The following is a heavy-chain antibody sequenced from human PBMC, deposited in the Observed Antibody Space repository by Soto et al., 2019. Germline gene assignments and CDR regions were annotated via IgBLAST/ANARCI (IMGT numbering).Heavy chain of an antibody. CDR1: VYTFTSYV. V-gene: IGHV1-18*01. J-gene: IGHJ4*02. Sequence: ASVKASCKASVYTFTSYVISWLRQASGQGLEWMGWISAYNGNTNYAQKLQGRVTMTTDTSTSTAYMELRSLRSDDTAVYYCARLPPEGADPAAYWGQGTLVTVSS. CDR2: ISAYNGNT. D-gene: IGHD6-25*01. CDR3: ARLPPEGADPAAY.